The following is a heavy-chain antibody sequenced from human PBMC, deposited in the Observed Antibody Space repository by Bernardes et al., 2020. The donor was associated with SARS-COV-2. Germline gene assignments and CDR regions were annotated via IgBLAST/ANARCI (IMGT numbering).Heavy chain of an antibody. D-gene: IGHD5-18*01. CDR3: ARHTAQAFDY. CDR1: GYNFTNYW. J-gene: IGHJ4*02. CDR2: IDPSDGYT. V-gene: IGHV5-10-1*01. Sequence: SLNLSCKGSGYNFTNYWITWVRQMPGTGLEWMGRIDPSDGYTNYSPSFQGQVTISADKSINTAYVQWGRLKASDTAIYYCARHTAQAFDYWGQGILITVSS.